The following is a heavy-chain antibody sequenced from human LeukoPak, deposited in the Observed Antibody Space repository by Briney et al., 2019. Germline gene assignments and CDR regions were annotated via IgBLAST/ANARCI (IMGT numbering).Heavy chain of an antibody. D-gene: IGHD3-3*01. CDR3: ARGSFGVVIRYYYYYYMDV. CDR1: GFTFSSYW. J-gene: IGHJ6*03. V-gene: IGHV3-7*01. Sequence: GGCLRLSCAASGFTFSSYWMSWVRQAPGKGLEWVANIKQDGSEKYYVDSVKGRFTISRDNAKNSLYLQMDSLRAEDTAVYYCARGSFGVVIRYYYYYYMDVWGKGTTVTVSS. CDR2: IKQDGSEK.